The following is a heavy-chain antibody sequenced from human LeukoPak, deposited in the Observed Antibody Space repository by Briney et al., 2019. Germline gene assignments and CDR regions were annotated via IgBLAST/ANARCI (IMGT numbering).Heavy chain of an antibody. CDR2: ISSSGSTI. CDR3: GGVGIHLLGAFDI. J-gene: IGHJ3*02. Sequence: PGGSLRLSCAASGFTFSSYEMNWVRQAPGKGLDWVSYISSSGSTIYYADSVKGRFTISRDNAKNSLYLQMNSLRAEDTAVYYCGGVGIHLLGAFDIWGQGTMVTVSS. CDR1: GFTFSSYE. V-gene: IGHV3-48*03. D-gene: IGHD5-18*01.